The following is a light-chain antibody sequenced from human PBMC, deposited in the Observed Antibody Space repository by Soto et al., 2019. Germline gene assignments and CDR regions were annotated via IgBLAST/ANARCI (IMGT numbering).Light chain of an antibody. CDR2: GAS. Sequence: EIVMTQSPATLSVSPGERATLSCRASQRLSASDIAWYQQKPGQTPRLLIYGASTRATGVPARFSGSGSGTDFTLTIDSLQSEDFAVYYCQRYNNWPLTFGGGTKVDIK. CDR1: QRLSASD. J-gene: IGKJ4*01. CDR3: QRYNNWPLT. V-gene: IGKV3-15*01.